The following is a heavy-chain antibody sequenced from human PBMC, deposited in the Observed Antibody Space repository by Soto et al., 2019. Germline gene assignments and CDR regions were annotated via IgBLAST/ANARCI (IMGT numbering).Heavy chain of an antibody. CDR1: GFTFSSYG. D-gene: IGHD3-10*01. CDR3: ARDRYGSGSYFDY. CDR2: IWYDGSNK. V-gene: IGHV3-33*01. Sequence: PGGSLRLSCAASGFTFSSYGMHWVRQAPGKGLEWVAVIWYDGSNKYYADSVKGRSTISRDNSKNTLYLQMNSLRAEDTAVYYCARDRYGSGSYFDYWGQGTLVTVSS. J-gene: IGHJ4*02.